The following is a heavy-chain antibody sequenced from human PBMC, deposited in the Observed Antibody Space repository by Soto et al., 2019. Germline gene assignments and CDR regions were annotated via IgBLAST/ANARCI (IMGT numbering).Heavy chain of an antibody. Sequence: SETLSLTCAVYGGSFSGYYWTWIRQPPGTGLEWIGEINHSGSTNYNPSLKSRVAISVDRSKNQFSLKLSSVTAADTAVYYCARGINTVTTLDYWGQGTLVTVSS. CDR1: GGSFSGYY. CDR2: INHSGST. D-gene: IGHD4-4*01. J-gene: IGHJ4*02. V-gene: IGHV4-34*01. CDR3: ARGINTVTTLDY.